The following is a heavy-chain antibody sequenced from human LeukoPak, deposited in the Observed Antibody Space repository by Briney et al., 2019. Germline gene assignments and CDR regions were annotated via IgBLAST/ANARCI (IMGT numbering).Heavy chain of an antibody. CDR3: AKDSVDTAMGHFDY. J-gene: IGHJ4*02. V-gene: IGHV3-9*01. CDR2: ISWNSGSI. CDR1: GFTFDDYA. D-gene: IGHD5-18*01. Sequence: PGGSLRLSCAASGFTFDDYAMHWVRQAPGKGLEWVSGISWNSGSIGYADSVKGRFTISRDNAKNSLYLQMNSLRAEDTALYYCAKDSVDTAMGHFDYWGQGTLVTVSS.